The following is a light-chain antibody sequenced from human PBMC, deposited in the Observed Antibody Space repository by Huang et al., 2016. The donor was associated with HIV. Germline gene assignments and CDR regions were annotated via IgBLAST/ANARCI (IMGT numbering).Light chain of an antibody. CDR3: QQYDNLFLT. J-gene: IGKJ4*01. V-gene: IGKV1-33*01. Sequence: DIQMTQSPSSLSASVGDRVTITCQASQDIRNYLNWYQQKTGKAPKLLIYDASNLETGGPERFSGSRSGTDFTFTISTLQPEDIATYYCQQYDNLFLTFGGGTKVEIK. CDR1: QDIRNY. CDR2: DAS.